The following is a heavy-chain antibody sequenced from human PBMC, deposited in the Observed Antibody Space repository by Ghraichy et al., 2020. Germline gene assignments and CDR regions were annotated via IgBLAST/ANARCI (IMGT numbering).Heavy chain of an antibody. Sequence: ESLNISCTVSGGSISSYSWSWIRQPPGKGLEWIGYIYNSGSTNYNPSLKSRVTISADTSKNQFSLKLNSVTAADTAVYYCARATSGTGPDYWGQGTLVTVSP. V-gene: IGHV4-59*01. CDR1: GGSISSYS. CDR3: ARATSGTGPDY. D-gene: IGHD6-13*01. CDR2: IYNSGST. J-gene: IGHJ4*01.